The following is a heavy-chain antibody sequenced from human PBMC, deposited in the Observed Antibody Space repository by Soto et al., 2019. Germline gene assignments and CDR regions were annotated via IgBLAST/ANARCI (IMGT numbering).Heavy chain of an antibody. CDR2: AYHSGST. Sequence: QVQLQESGPGLVKSSETLSLTCTVSGVYISNYYWAWIRQPPGKGLEWIGHAYHSGSTSYSPSLKSRVTMSVAPSKNQFSLRLNSVTAADTAVYYCARTYCSGGDCYPGSNWFDPWGQGTLVTVSS. D-gene: IGHD2-15*01. V-gene: IGHV4-59*01. CDR3: ARTYCSGGDCYPGSNWFDP. J-gene: IGHJ5*02. CDR1: GVYISNYY.